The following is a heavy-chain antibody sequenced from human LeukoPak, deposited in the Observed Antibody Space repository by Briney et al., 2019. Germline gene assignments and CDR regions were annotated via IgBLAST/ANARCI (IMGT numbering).Heavy chain of an antibody. CDR1: GYTFTGYY. CDR2: INPNSGGA. CDR3: ARDETNYYGSGLQSNWFDP. Sequence: GASVKVSCKASGYTFTGYYMHWVRQAPGQGLEWMGWINPNSGGANYAQKFQGRVTMTRDTTISTAYMELSRVRSDDTAVYYCARDETNYYGSGLQSNWFDPWGQGTLVTVSS. D-gene: IGHD3-10*01. V-gene: IGHV1-2*02. J-gene: IGHJ5*02.